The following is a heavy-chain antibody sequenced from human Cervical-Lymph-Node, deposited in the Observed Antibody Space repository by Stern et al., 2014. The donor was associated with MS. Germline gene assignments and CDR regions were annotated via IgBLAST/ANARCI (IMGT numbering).Heavy chain of an antibody. J-gene: IGHJ4*02. Sequence: VQLVESGPGLVKPSQTLSLTCTVSGASISSGGYYWSWIRQHPGKGLEWIGYIYHSGSTSYNPSLKSRLTISVDTSKNQFSLKLSSVTAADTAVYYCARRSDTSGYYDYWGQGTLVTVSS. CDR1: GASISSGGYY. CDR2: IYHSGST. CDR3: ARRSDTSGYYDY. V-gene: IGHV4-31*03. D-gene: IGHD3-22*01.